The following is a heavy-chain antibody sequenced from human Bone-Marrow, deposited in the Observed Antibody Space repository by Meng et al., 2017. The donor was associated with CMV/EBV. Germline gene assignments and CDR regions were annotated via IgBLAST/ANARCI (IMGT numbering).Heavy chain of an antibody. CDR2: INRSGST. Sequence: SETLSLTCAVYGGSFSGYYWSWIRQPPGKGLVWIGEINRSGSTNYNPSLKSRVTISVDTSKNQFSLKLSSVTAADTAVYYCARGARYSGSGSSFDYWGQGTLVTVSS. J-gene: IGHJ4*02. CDR3: ARGARYSGSGSSFDY. CDR1: GGSFSGYY. V-gene: IGHV4-34*01. D-gene: IGHD3-10*01.